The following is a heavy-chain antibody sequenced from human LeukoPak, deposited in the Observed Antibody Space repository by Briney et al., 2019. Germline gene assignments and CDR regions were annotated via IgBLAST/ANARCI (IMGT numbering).Heavy chain of an antibody. J-gene: IGHJ4*02. D-gene: IGHD7-27*01. CDR1: GFTFSGSA. CDR3: TSLINWGTDY. Sequence: QAGGSLRLSCAASGFTFSGSAMHWVRQASGKGLEWVGRIRSKANSYATAYAASVKGRFTISRDDSKNTAYLQMNSLRTEDTAVYYCTSLINWGTDYWGQGTLVTVSA. V-gene: IGHV3-73*01. CDR2: IRSKANSYAT.